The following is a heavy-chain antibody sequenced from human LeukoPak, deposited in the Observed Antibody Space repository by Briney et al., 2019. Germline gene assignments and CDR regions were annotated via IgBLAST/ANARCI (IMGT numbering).Heavy chain of an antibody. Sequence: PGGSLRLSCAASGFTFRSYWMSWVRQAPGKGLEWVANINQGGTERYVDSVKGRFTISRDNAKNSLYLRMNSLRAEDTAVYYCVREDSYSSGWYGPDYWGQGTLVTVSS. D-gene: IGHD6-19*01. J-gene: IGHJ4*02. V-gene: IGHV3-7*05. CDR1: GFTFRSYW. CDR2: INQGGTER. CDR3: VREDSYSSGWYGPDY.